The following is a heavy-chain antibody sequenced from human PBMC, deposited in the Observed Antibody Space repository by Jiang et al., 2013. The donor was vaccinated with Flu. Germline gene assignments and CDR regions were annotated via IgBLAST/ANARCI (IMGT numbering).Heavy chain of an antibody. CDR2: LYYSGST. CDR1: GGSISSGSYY. Sequence: GLVKPSETLSLTCTVSGGSISSGSYYWDWIRQPPGKGLEWIGSLYYSGSTYYNPSLKSRVTISVDTSKNQFSLKLSSVTAADTAVYYCARLVVRGHNDYWGQGTLVTVSS. CDR3: ARLVVRGHNDY. V-gene: IGHV4-39*07. D-gene: IGHD3-10*01. J-gene: IGHJ4*02.